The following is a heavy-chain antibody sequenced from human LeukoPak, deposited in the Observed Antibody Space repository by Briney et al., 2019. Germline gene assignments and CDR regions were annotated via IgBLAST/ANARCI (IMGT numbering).Heavy chain of an antibody. Sequence: SETLSLTCTVSGYSISSGYYWGWTRQPPGKGLEWIGSIYHSGSTYYNPSLKSRVTISVDTSKNQFSLKLSSVTAADTAVYYCARGRDYYRFDPWGQGTLVTVSS. V-gene: IGHV4-38-2*02. J-gene: IGHJ5*02. CDR2: IYHSGST. CDR3: ARGRDYYRFDP. CDR1: GYSISSGYY. D-gene: IGHD3-10*01.